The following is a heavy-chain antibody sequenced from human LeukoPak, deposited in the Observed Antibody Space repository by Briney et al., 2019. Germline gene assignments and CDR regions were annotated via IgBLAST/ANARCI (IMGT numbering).Heavy chain of an antibody. J-gene: IGHJ4*02. V-gene: IGHV3-23*01. CDR2: ISGSGGST. Sequence: HPGGSLRLSCAASGFTFSSYAMSWVRQAPGKGLEWVSAISGSGGSTYYADSVKGRFTISRDNSKNTLYLQMNSLRAEDTAVYYCAKVRFLEWFGGSPFDYWGQGTLVTVSS. CDR3: AKVRFLEWFGGSPFDY. CDR1: GFTFSSYA. D-gene: IGHD3-3*01.